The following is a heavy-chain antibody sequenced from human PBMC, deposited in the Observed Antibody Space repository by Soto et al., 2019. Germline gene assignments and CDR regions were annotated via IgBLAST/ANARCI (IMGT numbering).Heavy chain of an antibody. D-gene: IGHD6-19*01. J-gene: IGHJ4*02. Sequence: PGGSLRLSCNVFGDSFTGFWIGWVRQMPGKGLEWVASIYPRDSDIRYNPSFQGQVTISADRSTTTAYLQWSSLKASDTAIYYCARQHPLDSRVWYDWGQGTLVTVSS. V-gene: IGHV5-51*01. CDR1: GDSFTGFW. CDR2: IYPRDSDI. CDR3: ARQHPLDSRVWYD.